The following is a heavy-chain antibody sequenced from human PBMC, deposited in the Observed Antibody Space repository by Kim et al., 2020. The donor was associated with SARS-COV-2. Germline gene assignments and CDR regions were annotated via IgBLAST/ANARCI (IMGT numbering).Heavy chain of an antibody. V-gene: IGHV4-59*01. J-gene: IGHJ4*02. D-gene: IGHD2-15*01. CDR2: IYYSGST. Sequence: SETLSLTCIVSGGSISSYYWSWIRQPPGKGLEWIGYIYYSGSTNYNPSLKSRVTISVDTSKNQFSLKLSSVTAADTAVYYCARQRVVVVAATEGGYFFDYWGQGTLVTVSS. CDR1: GGSISSYY. CDR3: ARQRVVVVAATEGGYFFDY.